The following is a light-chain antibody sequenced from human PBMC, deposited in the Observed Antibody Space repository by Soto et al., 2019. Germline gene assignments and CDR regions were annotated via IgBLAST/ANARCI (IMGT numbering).Light chain of an antibody. CDR2: AVS. CDR1: SSDVGLYDY. V-gene: IGLV2-14*01. CDR3: SSYTSDSSYV. Sequence: QSALTQPASVSGSPGQSITISCTGTSSDVGLYDYVSWYQQHPGKAPQLMIYAVSNRPSGVSNRFPASKSGNTASLFISGLQAEDEADYYCSSYTSDSSYVFGSGTKVTVL. J-gene: IGLJ1*01.